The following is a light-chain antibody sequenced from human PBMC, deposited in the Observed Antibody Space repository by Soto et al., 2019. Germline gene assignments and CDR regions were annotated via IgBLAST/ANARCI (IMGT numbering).Light chain of an antibody. J-gene: IGKJ1*01. V-gene: IGKV1-5*03. CDR1: QTISSW. CDR2: KAS. Sequence: DIQMTESPSTLSGSVGARVTITCRASQTISSWLAWYQQKPGKAPKIMIYKASTLKSGVPSRFSGSGSGTEFTLTISSLQPDDFETYYCQHYNSYSEAFGQGTKVDIK. CDR3: QHYNSYSEA.